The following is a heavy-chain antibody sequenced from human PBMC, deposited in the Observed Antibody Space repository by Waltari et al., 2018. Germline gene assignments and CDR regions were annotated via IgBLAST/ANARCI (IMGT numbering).Heavy chain of an antibody. V-gene: IGHV3-43D*04. CDR3: VKEAAGYDSLIANGLDV. D-gene: IGHD3-9*01. CDR1: GFTFDDFA. CDR2: ITWDGRST. J-gene: IGHJ6*02. Sequence: EVQLEESGGGVVQPGGSLRLSCAASGFTFDDFAMHWVRQAPGKGLEWVSLITWDGRSTYYADSVKCRFAISRDNGKDFLYLQMNSLRPEDTALYYCVKEAAGYDSLIANGLDVWGQGTTVTVSS.